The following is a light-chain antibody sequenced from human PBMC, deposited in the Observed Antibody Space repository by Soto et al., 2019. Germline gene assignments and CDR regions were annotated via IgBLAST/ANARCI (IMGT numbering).Light chain of an antibody. CDR1: QSIKKS. CDR2: AAS. Sequence: DIQMTQSPSSLSASVGDRVTITCRASQSIKKSLNWYQQKPGKAPKLLIFAASNLQSGVPSRFSGSGSGTDFTLTISSLQAEDFATYYCQQSYITPPWTFGPGTKVDIK. J-gene: IGKJ1*01. CDR3: QQSYITPPWT. V-gene: IGKV1-39*01.